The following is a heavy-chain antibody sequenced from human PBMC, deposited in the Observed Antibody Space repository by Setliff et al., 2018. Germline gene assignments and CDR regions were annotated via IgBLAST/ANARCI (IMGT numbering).Heavy chain of an antibody. CDR3: TRESRSTWYRRDF. D-gene: IGHD6-13*01. CDR2: IYYNGTT. CDR1: GASISSNY. V-gene: IGHV4-59*01. J-gene: IGHJ4*02. Sequence: TSETLSLTCSVSGASISSNYWSWIRQSPGKGLEWIGYIYYNGTTRYSPSLKSRVTISVDTSKNQFSLRLTSVTAADTAVYYCTRESRSTWYRRDFWGQGTLVTVSS.